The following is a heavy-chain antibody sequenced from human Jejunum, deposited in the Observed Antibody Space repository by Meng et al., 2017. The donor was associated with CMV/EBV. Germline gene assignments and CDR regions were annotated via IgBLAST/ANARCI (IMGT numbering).Heavy chain of an antibody. D-gene: IGHD6-13*01. CDR2: ISGYNGNT. Sequence: YTFFSYGINWVRQAPGQGLEWMGWISGYNGNTNYAQKFQDRLTMTTDTSTSTAYMDLRSLRSDDTAVYYCTRGAGNSWYRSLFGYWGQGTLVTVSS. V-gene: IGHV1-18*01. CDR1: YTFFSYG. J-gene: IGHJ4*02. CDR3: TRGAGNSWYRSLFGY.